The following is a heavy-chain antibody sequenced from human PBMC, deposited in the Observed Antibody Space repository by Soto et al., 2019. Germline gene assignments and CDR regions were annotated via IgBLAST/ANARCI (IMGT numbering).Heavy chain of an antibody. V-gene: IGHV3-21*01. CDR2: ISSSSSYI. CDR1: GFTFSSYS. D-gene: IGHD3-10*01. J-gene: IGHJ4*02. Sequence: PGGSLRLSCAASGFTFSSYSMNWVRQAPGKGLEWVSSISSSSSYIYYADSVKGRFTISRDNAKNSLYLQMNSLRAEDTAVYYCARDRGHGALWPPYYFDYWGQGTLVTVSS. CDR3: ARDRGHGALWPPYYFDY.